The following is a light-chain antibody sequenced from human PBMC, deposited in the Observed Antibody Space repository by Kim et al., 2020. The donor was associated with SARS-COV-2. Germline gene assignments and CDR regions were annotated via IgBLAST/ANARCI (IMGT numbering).Light chain of an antibody. J-gene: IGKJ4*01. V-gene: IGKV3-20*01. CDR3: QQYGSPRLT. Sequence: SPGERATRSSRASQSVSSSYLAWYQQKPGQAPRLLIYGASSRATGIPDRFSGSGSGTDFTLTISRLEPEDFAVYYCQQYGSPRLTFGGGTKVDIK. CDR1: QSVSSSY. CDR2: GAS.